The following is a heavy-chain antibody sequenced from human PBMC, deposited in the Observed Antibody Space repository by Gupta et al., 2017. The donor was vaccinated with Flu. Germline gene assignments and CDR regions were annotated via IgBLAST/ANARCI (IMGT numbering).Heavy chain of an antibody. V-gene: IGHV3-30*18. CDR2: ISYDGNNQ. CDR3: AKDLARDGMDV. CDR1: GFTFSSYG. J-gene: IGHJ6*02. Sequence: GESGGGVVQPGRSLRLSCAASGFTFSSYGMHWVRQAPGKGLEWVAVISYDGNNQYYADSVKGRFTISRDNSQNTLYLQMDSLRVEDTAVYYCAKDLARDGMDVWGQGTTATVSS.